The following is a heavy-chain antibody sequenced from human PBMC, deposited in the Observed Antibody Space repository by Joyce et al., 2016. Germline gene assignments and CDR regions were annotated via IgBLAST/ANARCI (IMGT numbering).Heavy chain of an antibody. V-gene: IGHV3-74*01. CDR3: ARDTYGAPDY. CDR1: GFIFSNYW. D-gene: IGHD4/OR15-4a*01. CDR2: ITDEGGST. J-gene: IGHJ4*02. Sequence: EVQLVESGGGVVQPGGSLRLSCAASGFIFSNYWMNWVRQAPGKGLGWVSRITDEGGSTTYADSVKGRFTISRENAKNTMYLQMNTLRVEDTAVYYCARDTYGAPDYWGQGTLVTVSS.